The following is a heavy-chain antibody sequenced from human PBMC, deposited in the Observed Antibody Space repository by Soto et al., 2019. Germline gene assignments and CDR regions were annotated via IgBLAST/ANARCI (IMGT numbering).Heavy chain of an antibody. D-gene: IGHD6-13*01. CDR3: ARGLLDSSSPEPNWFDP. Sequence: VKVSCKASGYTFTGYYMHWVRQAPGQGLEWMGWINPNSGGTNYAQKFQGRVTMTRDTSISTAYMGLSRLRSDDTAVYYCARGLLDSSSPEPNWFDPWGQGTLVTVSS. CDR1: GYTFTGYY. J-gene: IGHJ5*02. V-gene: IGHV1-2*02. CDR2: INPNSGGT.